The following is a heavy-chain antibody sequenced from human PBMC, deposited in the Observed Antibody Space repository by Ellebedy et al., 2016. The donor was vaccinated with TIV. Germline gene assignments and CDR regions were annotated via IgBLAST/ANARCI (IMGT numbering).Heavy chain of an antibody. D-gene: IGHD3-9*01. CDR2: IRSKAYGGTT. CDR1: GFTFGDNA. J-gene: IGHJ4*02. Sequence: GESLKISCTASGFTFGDNAMTWFRQAPGKGLEWVGFIRSKAYGGTTAYAASVKGRFTISRDDSKSIAYLQMNSLKTEDTAVYYCTRDGISIDWLPHHFDFWGQGTLVTVSS. CDR3: TRDGISIDWLPHHFDF. V-gene: IGHV3-49*03.